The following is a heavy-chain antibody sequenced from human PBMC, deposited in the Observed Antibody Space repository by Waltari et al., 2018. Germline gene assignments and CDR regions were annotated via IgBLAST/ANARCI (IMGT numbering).Heavy chain of an antibody. D-gene: IGHD6-6*01. CDR1: GGSVSSGNSY. V-gene: IGHV4-39*07. J-gene: IGHJ4*02. CDR3: ARGPGSSSDY. CDR2: IYYSGST. Sequence: QLQLQESGPGLVKPSETLSLTCTVSGGSVSSGNSYWSWIRQPAGKGLEWIGSIYYSGSTYYNPSLKSRVTISVDTSKNQFSLKLSSVTAADTAVYYCARGPGSSSDYWGQGTLVTVSS.